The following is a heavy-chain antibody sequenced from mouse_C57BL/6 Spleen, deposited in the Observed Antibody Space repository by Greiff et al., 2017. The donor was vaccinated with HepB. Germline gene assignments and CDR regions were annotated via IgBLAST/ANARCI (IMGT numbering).Heavy chain of an antibody. Sequence: EVQLQQSGPGLMKPSQSLSLTCSVTGYSITSGYYWNWIRQFPGNKLEWMGYISYDGSNNYNPSLKNRISITRDTSKNQFFLKLNSVTTEDTATYYWARNFGDYWGQGTTLTVSS. CDR2: ISYDGSN. D-gene: IGHD1-3*01. CDR1: GYSITSGYY. V-gene: IGHV3-6*01. J-gene: IGHJ2*01. CDR3: ARNFGDY.